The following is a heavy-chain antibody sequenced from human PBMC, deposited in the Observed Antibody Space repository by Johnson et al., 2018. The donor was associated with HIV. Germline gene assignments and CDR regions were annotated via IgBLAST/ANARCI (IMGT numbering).Heavy chain of an antibody. J-gene: IGHJ3*02. Sequence: QMLLVESGGGLVKPGGSLRLSCAASGFTFSDYYMSWIRQAPGKGLEWVSYISSSGSTIYYADSVKGRFTISRDNPKNTLYLQMSSLRAEDTAVYYCAKGDGIVGGSDAFDIWGQGTMVTVSS. CDR3: AKGDGIVGGSDAFDI. D-gene: IGHD1-26*01. CDR2: ISSSGSTI. CDR1: GFTFSDYY. V-gene: IGHV3-11*04.